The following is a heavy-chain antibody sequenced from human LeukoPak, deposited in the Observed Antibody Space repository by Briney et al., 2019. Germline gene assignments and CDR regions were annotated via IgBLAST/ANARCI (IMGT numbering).Heavy chain of an antibody. CDR3: ARGRVRGEYYYYGMDV. CDR1: GFTFSSYG. CDR2: IWYDGSNK. Sequence: GRSLRLSCAASGFTFSSYGMHWVRQAPGKGLEWVAVIWYDGSNKYYADSVKGRFTISRDNSKNTLYLQMNSLRAEDTAVYYCARGRVRGEYYYYGMDVWGQGTTVTVSS. J-gene: IGHJ6*02. D-gene: IGHD3-10*01. V-gene: IGHV3-33*01.